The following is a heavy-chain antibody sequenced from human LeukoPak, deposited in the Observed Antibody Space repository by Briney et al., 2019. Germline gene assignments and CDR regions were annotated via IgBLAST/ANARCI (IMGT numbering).Heavy chain of an antibody. CDR1: GFTFSSYW. V-gene: IGHV3-7*01. D-gene: IGHD2-15*01. CDR3: ARDSSGGNLMEGDGAFDI. CDR2: IKQDGSEK. Sequence: PGGSLRLSCAASGFTFSSYWMSWVRQAPGKGLEWVANIKQDGSEKYYVDSVKGRFTISRDNAKNSLYLQMNSLRAEDTAVYYCARDSSGGNLMEGDGAFDIWGQGTMVTVSS. J-gene: IGHJ3*02.